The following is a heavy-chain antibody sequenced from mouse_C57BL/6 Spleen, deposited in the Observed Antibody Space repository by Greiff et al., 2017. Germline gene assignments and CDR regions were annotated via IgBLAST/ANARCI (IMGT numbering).Heavy chain of an antibody. D-gene: IGHD1-1*01. Sequence: VQLQQSGPELVKPGASVKISCKASGYTFTDYYMNWVKQSHGKSLEWIGDINPNNGGTSYNQKFKGKATLTVDKSSSTAYMELRSLTSEDSAVYYCARGLTTVVAKAYWGQGTLVTVSA. CDR2: INPNNGGT. J-gene: IGHJ3*01. V-gene: IGHV1-26*01. CDR1: GYTFTDYY. CDR3: ARGLTTVVAKAY.